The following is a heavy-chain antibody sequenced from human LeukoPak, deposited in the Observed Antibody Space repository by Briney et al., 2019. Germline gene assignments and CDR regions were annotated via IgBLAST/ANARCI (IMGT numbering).Heavy chain of an antibody. CDR1: GGSISSGGYY. Sequence: SETLSLTCTVSGGSISSGGYYWSWIRQHPGKGLEWIGYIYYSGSTYYNPSLKSRVTISVDTSKNQFSLKLSSVTAADTAVYYCARATRFLEWLGPEVYYYGMDVWGQGTTVTVSS. D-gene: IGHD3-3*01. CDR3: ARATRFLEWLGPEVYYYGMDV. CDR2: IYYSGST. J-gene: IGHJ6*02. V-gene: IGHV4-31*03.